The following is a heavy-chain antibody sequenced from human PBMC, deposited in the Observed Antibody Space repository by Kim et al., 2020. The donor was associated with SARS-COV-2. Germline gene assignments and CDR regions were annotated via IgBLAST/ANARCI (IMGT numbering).Heavy chain of an antibody. Sequence: ASVKVSCKASGYTFTSYDINWVRQATGQGLEWMGWMNPNSGNTGYAQKFQGRVTMTRNTSISTAYMELSSLRSEDTAVYYCARGTSPSYYYDSSGYYYFPFDPWGQGTLVTVSS. J-gene: IGHJ5*02. CDR2: MNPNSGNT. CDR1: GYTFTSYD. D-gene: IGHD3-22*01. V-gene: IGHV1-8*01. CDR3: ARGTSPSYYYDSSGYYYFPFDP.